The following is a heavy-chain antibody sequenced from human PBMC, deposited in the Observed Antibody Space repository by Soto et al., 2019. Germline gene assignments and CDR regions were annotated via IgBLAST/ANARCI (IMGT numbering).Heavy chain of an antibody. D-gene: IGHD2-15*01. CDR2: IYYSGST. CDR1: GGSISGYY. V-gene: IGHV4-59*08. CDR3: ARHRYCSGATCYHLDNWFDP. J-gene: IGHJ5*02. Sequence: SETLSLTCTVSGGSISGYYWSWIRQPPWKGLEWIGYIYYSGSTNYNPSLKSRVTISVDTSQNQFSLKLSSVTAADTAVYYCARHRYCSGATCYHLDNWFDPWGQGTLVTVAS.